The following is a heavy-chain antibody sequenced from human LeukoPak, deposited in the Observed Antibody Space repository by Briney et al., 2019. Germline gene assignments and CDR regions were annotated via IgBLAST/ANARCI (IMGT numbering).Heavy chain of an antibody. CDR1: GFTFNIYV. J-gene: IGHJ6*02. CDR2: ISGSGGGT. D-gene: IGHD2-2*01. Sequence: PGGSLRLSCAVSGFTFNIYVMSWVRQAPGKGLEWVSAISGSGGGTYYVASVKGRFTISRDNSKNTLYLQMNSLRAEDTAVYYCATVYSSSPLRPMDVWGQGTTVTVSS. V-gene: IGHV3-23*01. CDR3: ATVYSSSPLRPMDV.